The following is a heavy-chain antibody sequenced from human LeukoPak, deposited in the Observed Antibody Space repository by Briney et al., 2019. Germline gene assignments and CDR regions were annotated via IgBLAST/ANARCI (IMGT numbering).Heavy chain of an antibody. J-gene: IGHJ4*02. D-gene: IGHD5-18*01. CDR2: INPNSGGT. CDR3: ASSLVDTAMDDY. Sequence: GASVKVSCKASGYIFTDYYMHWVRQAPGQELGWMGRINPNSGGTNYAQKFQGRVIMTRDTSISTAYMELSSLRSEDTAVYYCASSLVDTAMDDYWGQGTLVTVSS. CDR1: GYIFTDYY. V-gene: IGHV1/OR15-1*04.